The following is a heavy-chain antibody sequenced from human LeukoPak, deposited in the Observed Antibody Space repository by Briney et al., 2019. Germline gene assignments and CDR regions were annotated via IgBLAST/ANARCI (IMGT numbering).Heavy chain of an antibody. CDR2: IYYSGST. V-gene: IGHV4-59*01. D-gene: IGHD6-13*01. CDR1: GGSISSYH. Sequence: SETLSLTCTVSGGSISSYHWSWIRQPPGKGLEWIGYIYYSGSTNYNPSLKSRVTISVDTSKNQFSLKLSSVTAADTAVYYCAREAAALDAFDIWGQGTMVTVSS. CDR3: AREAAALDAFDI. J-gene: IGHJ3*02.